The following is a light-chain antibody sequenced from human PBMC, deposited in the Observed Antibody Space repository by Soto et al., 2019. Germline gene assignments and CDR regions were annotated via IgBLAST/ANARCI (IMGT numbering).Light chain of an antibody. CDR1: SSDVGGYNY. CDR3: CSYAGIYTLV. J-gene: IGLJ1*01. V-gene: IGLV2-11*01. Sequence: QSVLTQPRSVSGSPGQSVSISCTGTSSDVGGYNYVSWYQQHPGKAPKLMIYDVSKRPSGVPDRFSGSKSGNTASLTISGLQAEDEADYYCCSYAGIYTLVFGTGNKVTVL. CDR2: DVS.